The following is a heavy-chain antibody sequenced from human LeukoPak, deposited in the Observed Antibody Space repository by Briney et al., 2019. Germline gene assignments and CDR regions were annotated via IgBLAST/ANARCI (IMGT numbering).Heavy chain of an antibody. V-gene: IGHV1-2*06. Sequence: ASVKVSCKASGYTFTGYYMHWVRQAPGQGLEWMGRINPNSGGTNYAQKFQGRVTMTRDTSISTAYMELSRLRSDDTAVYYCASEVDYDFWSGYYPTDYWGQGTLSPSPQ. CDR1: GYTFTGYY. CDR3: ASEVDYDFWSGYYPTDY. CDR2: INPNSGGT. J-gene: IGHJ4*02. D-gene: IGHD3-3*01.